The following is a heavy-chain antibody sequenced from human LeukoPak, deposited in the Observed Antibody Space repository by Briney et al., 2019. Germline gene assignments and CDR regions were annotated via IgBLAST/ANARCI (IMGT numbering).Heavy chain of an antibody. CDR2: IYYSGST. Sequence: SETLSLTCTVSGGSISSSSYYWGWIRQPPGKGLEWIGSIYYSGSTYYNPSLKSRVTISADTSKNQFSLKLSSVTAADTAVYYCVGSIAAAGTGYWGQGTLVTVSS. CDR3: VGSIAAAGTGY. J-gene: IGHJ4*02. V-gene: IGHV4-39*01. D-gene: IGHD6-13*01. CDR1: GGSISSSSYY.